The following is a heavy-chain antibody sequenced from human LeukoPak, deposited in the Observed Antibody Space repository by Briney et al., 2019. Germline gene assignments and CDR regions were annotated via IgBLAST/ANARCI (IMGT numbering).Heavy chain of an antibody. Sequence: SVKDSCKASGGTFSSYAISWVRQAPGQGLEWMGGIIHIFGTANYAQKLQGRVTITADESTRKDYMEMSRLRSEDTAVYYCARTGIAAAGFHYYGMDVWGQGTTVTVSS. J-gene: IGHJ6*02. D-gene: IGHD6-13*01. CDR3: ARTGIAAAGFHYYGMDV. V-gene: IGHV1-69*01. CDR1: GGTFSSYA. CDR2: IIHIFGTA.